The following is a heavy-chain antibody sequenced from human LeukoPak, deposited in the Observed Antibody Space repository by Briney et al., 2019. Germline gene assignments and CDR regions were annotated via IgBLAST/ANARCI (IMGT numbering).Heavy chain of an antibody. CDR1: GGTFSSYA. CDR2: IIPIFGTA. V-gene: IGHV1-69*05. Sequence: AASVKVSCKASGGTFSSYAISWVRQAPGQGLEWMGGIIPIFGTANYAQKFQGRVTITTDESTSTAYMELSSLRSEDTAVYYCARGLHYGSGSYRWGQGTLVTVSS. CDR3: ARGLHYGSGSYR. J-gene: IGHJ4*02. D-gene: IGHD3-10*01.